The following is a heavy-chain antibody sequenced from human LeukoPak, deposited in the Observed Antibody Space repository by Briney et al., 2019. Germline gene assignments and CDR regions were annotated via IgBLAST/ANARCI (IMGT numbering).Heavy chain of an antibody. CDR3: ARDRVIAAADY. CDR2: IKQDGSEK. V-gene: IGHV3-7*01. CDR1: GFTFSTYW. Sequence: GGSLRLSCAASGFTFSTYWMSWVRQPPGKGLEWVANIKQDGSEKYYVDSVKGRSTISRDNAKNSLYLQMNSLRAEDTAVYYCARDRVIAAADYWGQGTLVTVSS. J-gene: IGHJ4*02. D-gene: IGHD6-13*01.